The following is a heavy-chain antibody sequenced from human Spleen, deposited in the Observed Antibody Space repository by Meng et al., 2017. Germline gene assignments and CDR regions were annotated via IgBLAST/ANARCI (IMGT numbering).Heavy chain of an antibody. J-gene: IGHJ4*02. D-gene: IGHD3-10*01. CDR3: ARGTPGRSYSDY. CDR1: GYTFSSHG. CDR2: LGAHDGDT. Sequence: QVQLVQSGAEVKKPGASVKVSCKASGYTFSSHGITWVRQAPGQGLEWMAWLGAHDGDTSHAPKFQGRVTVSADRPTATAYMELRSLRSDDTAVYYCARGTPGRSYSDYWGQGTLVTVSS. V-gene: IGHV1-18*01.